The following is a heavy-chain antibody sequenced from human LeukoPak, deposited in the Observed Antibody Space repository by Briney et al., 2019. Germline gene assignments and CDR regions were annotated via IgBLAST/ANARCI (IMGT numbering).Heavy chain of an antibody. CDR2: ISSSSSYI. D-gene: IGHD3-22*01. CDR1: GFTFSSYS. J-gene: IGHJ4*02. CDR3: ARHYDSNSYGPGY. Sequence: PGGSLRLSCAASGFTFSSYSLNWVRQAPGEGLEWVSSISSSSSYIYYADSVKGRFTTSRDNAKNSLYLQMNSLRAEDTAVYYCARHYDSNSYGPGYWGQGTLVTVSS. V-gene: IGHV3-21*01.